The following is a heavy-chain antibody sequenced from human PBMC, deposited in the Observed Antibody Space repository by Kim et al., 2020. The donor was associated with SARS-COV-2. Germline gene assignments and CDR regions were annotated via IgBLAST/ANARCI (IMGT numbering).Heavy chain of an antibody. CDR3: ERGLDLDDSPDY. J-gene: IGHJ4*02. CDR2: IYIDGTT. V-gene: IGHV3-53*01. CDR1: GVTVSSTY. D-gene: IGHD3-16*01. Sequence: GGSLRLSCAASGVTVSSTYMSWVRQAPGKGLEWVSAIYIDGTTRYADSVKGRFTISRDNSKNTLHLQMNNLRVEDTALYYCERGLDLDDSPDYWGQGTLVTVSS.